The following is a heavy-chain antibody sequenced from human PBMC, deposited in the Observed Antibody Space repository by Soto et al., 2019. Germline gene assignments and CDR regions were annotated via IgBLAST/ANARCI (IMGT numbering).Heavy chain of an antibody. CDR1: GFTFDAYA. CDR3: AKMAPDYITSLAS. Sequence: GGSLRLSCSAPGFTFDAYAMSWVRQAPGKGLEWVSSIGSSGGNTYYAAAVRGRFTISRDNARNTVDLQINTLRAEDTAVYFCAKMAPDYITSLASWGQGTLVPVSS. J-gene: IGHJ4*02. V-gene: IGHV3-23*01. D-gene: IGHD4-4*01. CDR2: IGSSGGNT.